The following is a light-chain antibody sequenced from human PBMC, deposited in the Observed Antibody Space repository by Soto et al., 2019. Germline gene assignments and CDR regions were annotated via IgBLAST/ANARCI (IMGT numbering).Light chain of an antibody. J-gene: IGKJ2*01. V-gene: IGKV3-11*01. CDR3: QQRSNWPPGYT. Sequence: EIVLTQSPATLSLSPGERATLSCRASQSVSSYLAWYQQKPGQAPRLLIYDASNRATGIPARFSGSGSGPDFTLNISSIEPEDFAVYYCQQRSNWPPGYTFGQGTKLEIK. CDR1: QSVSSY. CDR2: DAS.